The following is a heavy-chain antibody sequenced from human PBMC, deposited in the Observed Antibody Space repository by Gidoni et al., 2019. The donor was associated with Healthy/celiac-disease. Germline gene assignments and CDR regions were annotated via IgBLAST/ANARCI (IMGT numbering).Heavy chain of an antibody. CDR3: ARWPGYSYGYYYYYGMDV. J-gene: IGHJ6*02. V-gene: IGHV4-34*01. CDR2: IDHSGST. Sequence: QVQLQQWGAGLLKPSETLSLTCAVDGGSFSGYYWICIRQPPGKGLEWIGEIDHSGSTNYNPSLKSRVTISVDTSKNQFSLKLSSVTAADTAVYYCARWPGYSYGYYYYYGMDVWGQGTTVTVSS. CDR1: GGSFSGYY. D-gene: IGHD5-18*01.